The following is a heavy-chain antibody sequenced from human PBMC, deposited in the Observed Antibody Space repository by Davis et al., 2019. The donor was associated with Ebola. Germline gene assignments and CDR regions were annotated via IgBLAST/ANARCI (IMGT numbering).Heavy chain of an antibody. D-gene: IGHD5-24*01. Sequence: GESLKISCQGSGYSFTNYWIAWVRQMPGKGPEWMGVIYSGDSDTRYSPSFQGQVTISADKSITTAYLQWSSLKASDTAMYYCARGTDGYNPGGYFDSWGQGTLVTVSS. J-gene: IGHJ4*02. V-gene: IGHV5-51*01. CDR3: ARGTDGYNPGGYFDS. CDR2: IYSGDSDT. CDR1: GYSFTNYW.